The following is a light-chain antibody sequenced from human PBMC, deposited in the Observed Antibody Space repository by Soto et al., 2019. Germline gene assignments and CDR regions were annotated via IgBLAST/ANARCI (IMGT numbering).Light chain of an antibody. J-gene: IGKJ3*01. CDR1: QSVSSSY. CDR3: QQYGSSLLT. Sequence: EIVLTQSPGTLSLSPGERATLSCRASQSVSSSYLAWYQQKPGQAPRLLIYGASSRATGIPDRFSGSGSGTDFTLTISRLEPKDFSVYYCQQYGSSLLTLGPGTKVYSK. V-gene: IGKV3-20*01. CDR2: GAS.